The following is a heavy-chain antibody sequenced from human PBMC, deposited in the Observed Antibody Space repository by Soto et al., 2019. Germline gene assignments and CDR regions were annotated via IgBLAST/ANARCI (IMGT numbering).Heavy chain of an antibody. CDR1: GFSFSTYG. CDR3: AKRDTSTVIVVTKSAFDF. J-gene: IGHJ3*01. D-gene: IGHD3-22*01. CDR2: ISGSGGDT. Sequence: EVQLLESGGGLVQPGGSLRLSCAASGFSFSTYGMGWVRQPPGKGLEWVSGISGSGGDTYYADSVKGRFTISRDNSKNTLYRRMNSLRAEDTAVYYGAKRDTSTVIVVTKSAFDFWGQGTVVPVSS. V-gene: IGHV3-23*01.